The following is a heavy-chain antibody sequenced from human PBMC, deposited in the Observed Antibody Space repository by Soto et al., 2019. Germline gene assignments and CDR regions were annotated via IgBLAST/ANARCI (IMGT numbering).Heavy chain of an antibody. J-gene: IGHJ4*02. D-gene: IGHD6-13*01. CDR3: ARHEGGAAADRPLDY. CDR2: IYYRGRT. Sequence: QLRLQESGPGLVKSSETLSLTCTVSGGSVRSSSYYWGWIRQPPGKGLEWIASIYYRGRTHNNPALKSPATMSIDTYTNQFARKMNSVTAAYTAGYYCARHEGGAAADRPLDYWGQGTLVTVSS. CDR1: GGSVRSSSYY. V-gene: IGHV4-39*01.